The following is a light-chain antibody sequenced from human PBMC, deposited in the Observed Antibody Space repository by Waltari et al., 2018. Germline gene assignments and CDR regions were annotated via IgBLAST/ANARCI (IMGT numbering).Light chain of an antibody. Sequence: DIQMTQSPSSLSASVGDRVTITCRASQSISSYLNWYQQKPGKAPKLLIYAASSLQSGVPSRFSGSGSGTDFTLTISSQQPEDFATYYCQQSYSTPGYTFGQGTKLEIK. CDR1: QSISSY. CDR3: QQSYSTPGYT. CDR2: AAS. V-gene: IGKV1-39*01. J-gene: IGKJ2*01.